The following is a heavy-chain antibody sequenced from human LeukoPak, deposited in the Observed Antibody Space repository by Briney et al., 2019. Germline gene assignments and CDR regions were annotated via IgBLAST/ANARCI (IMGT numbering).Heavy chain of an antibody. V-gene: IGHV1-69*13. CDR3: ARGGIVVVPAASAFDP. CDR2: IIPISGTA. CDR1: GGTFSSYA. Sequence: VASVTVSCKASGGTFSSYAISWVRQAPGQGLEWMGGIIPISGTANYAQKFQGRVTITADESTSTAYMELSSLRSEDTAVYYCARGGIVVVPAASAFDPWGQGTLVTVSS. J-gene: IGHJ5*02. D-gene: IGHD2-2*01.